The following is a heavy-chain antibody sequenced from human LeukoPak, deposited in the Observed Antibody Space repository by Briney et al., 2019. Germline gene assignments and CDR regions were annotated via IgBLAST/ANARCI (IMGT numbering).Heavy chain of an antibody. CDR1: GGSISSSSYY. CDR3: ARSTYYYDSSGYYYSGGFDY. V-gene: IGHV4-39*07. J-gene: IGHJ4*02. CDR2: IYYSGST. Sequence: SETLSLTCTVSGGSISSSSYYWGWIRQPPGKGLEWIGSIYYSGSTHYNPSLKSRVTISVDTSKNQFSLKLSSVTAADTAVYYCARSTYYYDSSGYYYSGGFDYWGQGTLVTVSS. D-gene: IGHD3-22*01.